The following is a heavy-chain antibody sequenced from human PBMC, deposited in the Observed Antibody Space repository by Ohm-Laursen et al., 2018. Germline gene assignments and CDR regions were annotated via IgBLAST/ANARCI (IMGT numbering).Heavy chain of an antibody. CDR2: IIPIFATA. Sequence: GASVKVSCKASGGTFSSYAVSWVRQAPGQGLEWMGGIIPIFATANFTQKFQGRVTITADESTSTAYMALSRLRSDDTAVYYCARDHIAVAGIAWFDPWGQGTLVTVSS. J-gene: IGHJ5*02. D-gene: IGHD6-19*01. CDR1: GGTFSSYA. CDR3: ARDHIAVAGIAWFDP. V-gene: IGHV1-69*13.